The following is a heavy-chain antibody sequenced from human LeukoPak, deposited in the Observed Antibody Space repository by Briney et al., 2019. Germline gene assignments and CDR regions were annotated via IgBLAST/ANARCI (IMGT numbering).Heavy chain of an antibody. D-gene: IGHD3-3*01. CDR2: IYYSGST. Sequence: ASETLSLTCTASGGSISSSSYYWGWIRQPPGKGLEWIGSIYYSGSTYYNPSLKSRVTISVDTSKNQFSLKLSSVTAADTAVYYCARHMGVDFWSGYLYYMDVWGKGTTVTVSS. V-gene: IGHV4-39*01. J-gene: IGHJ6*03. CDR1: GGSISSSSYY. CDR3: ARHMGVDFWSGYLYYMDV.